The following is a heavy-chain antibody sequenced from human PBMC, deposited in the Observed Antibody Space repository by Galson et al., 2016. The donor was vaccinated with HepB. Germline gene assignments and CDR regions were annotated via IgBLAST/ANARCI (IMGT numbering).Heavy chain of an antibody. CDR2: INSDGSST. D-gene: IGHD3-10*01. CDR1: GFTFSSYW. J-gene: IGHJ4*02. V-gene: IGHV3-74*01. CDR3: ARGPPYGEFDY. Sequence: SLRLSCAASGFTFSSYWMHWVRQAPGTGLVWVSRINSDGSSTTYAGSVKGRFTISRDNAKNTLYLQMNGLKAEDTAVYYCARGPPYGEFDYWGQGTLVTVSS.